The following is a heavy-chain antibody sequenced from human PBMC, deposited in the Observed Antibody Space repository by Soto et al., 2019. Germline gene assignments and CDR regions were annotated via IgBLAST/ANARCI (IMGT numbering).Heavy chain of an antibody. CDR1: GGSINSADFY. Sequence: SETLSLTCHVSGGSINSADFYWSWVRQSPGKGLEWIGYVYYSGSTFYNPSLMSRFLISIDTSKNQFSLRLPSVTVADAAVYYCARVGYGSGGRTFSFDIWGQGTMVTVSS. CDR2: VYYSGST. D-gene: IGHD3-3*01. CDR3: ARVGYGSGGRTFSFDI. J-gene: IGHJ3*02. V-gene: IGHV4-30-4*01.